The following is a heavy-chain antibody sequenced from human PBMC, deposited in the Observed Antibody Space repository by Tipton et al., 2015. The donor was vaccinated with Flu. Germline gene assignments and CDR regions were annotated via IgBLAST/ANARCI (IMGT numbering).Heavy chain of an antibody. CDR2: IPYSGYT. D-gene: IGHD4-17*01. Sequence: TLSLTCTVSGTSISSYYWSWIRQSPGKGLEWIGYIPYSGYTNYNPSLKSRVTLSLDISKNNFSLRLSSVTAADTAVYYCARGVYGDDGAFDIWGRGTMVTVSS. CDR3: ARGVYGDDGAFDI. V-gene: IGHV4-59*01. J-gene: IGHJ3*02. CDR1: GTSISSYY.